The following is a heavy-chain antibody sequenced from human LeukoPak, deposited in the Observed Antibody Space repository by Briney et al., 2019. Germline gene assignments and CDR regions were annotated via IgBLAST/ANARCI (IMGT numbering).Heavy chain of an antibody. D-gene: IGHD3-10*01. V-gene: IGHV1-69*04. Sequence: SAKVSCKASGDIFSNYAISWVRQAPGQGLEWMGRIIPFLNMTNYAQKFQGRVTVTADKSTSTAYMELSSLSSEDTAVYYCARDFRGSAHWGQGTQVTVSS. CDR3: ARDFRGSAH. CDR1: GDIFSNYA. J-gene: IGHJ4*02. CDR2: IIPFLNMT.